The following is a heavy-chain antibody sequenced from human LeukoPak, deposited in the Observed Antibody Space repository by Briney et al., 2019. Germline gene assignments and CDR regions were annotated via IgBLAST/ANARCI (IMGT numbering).Heavy chain of an antibody. V-gene: IGHV5-51*01. D-gene: IGHD2-2*02. CDR2: IHPGDSDT. Sequence: GESLKISCKGSGYSFTSYWIGWVRQMPGKGLEWMGIIHPGDSDTRYSPSFQGQVTISVDKSINTAYVQWSSLKASDTAMYYCARLGGYCSSTSCYTDYYMDVWGKGTTVTVSS. CDR3: ARLGGYCSSTSCYTDYYMDV. J-gene: IGHJ6*03. CDR1: GYSFTSYW.